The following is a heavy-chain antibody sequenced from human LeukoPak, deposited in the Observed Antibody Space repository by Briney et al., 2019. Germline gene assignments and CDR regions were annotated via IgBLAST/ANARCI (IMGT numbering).Heavy chain of an antibody. J-gene: IGHJ5*02. Sequence: SETLSLTCTVSGGSISSSNYYWGWIRQPPGKGLEWIGSVYYSGTTFYNPPLKSRVTISVGTSTNQCSLKLSSVTAADTAVYYCARYGGNYYGNWFDPWGQGTLVTVSS. CDR1: GGSISSSNYY. CDR3: ARYGGNYYGNWFDP. V-gene: IGHV4-39*01. CDR2: VYYSGTT. D-gene: IGHD1-26*01.